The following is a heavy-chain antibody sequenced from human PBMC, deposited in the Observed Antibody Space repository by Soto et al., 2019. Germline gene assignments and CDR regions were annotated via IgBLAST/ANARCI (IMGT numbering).Heavy chain of an antibody. CDR2: ISHDGSNK. D-gene: IGHD3-22*01. V-gene: IGHV3-30*18. J-gene: IGHJ6*02. CDR3: AKVSNSVYFPYYYNYGMDV. CDR1: GFFFSSYG. Sequence: GGSLRLSCAASGFFFSSYGMHWVRQAPGKGLEWVAVISHDGSNKYYMDSVKGRFTISRDNSKNTLYLQMNSLRAEDTAVYHCAKVSNSVYFPYYYNYGMDVWGQGTTVTVSS.